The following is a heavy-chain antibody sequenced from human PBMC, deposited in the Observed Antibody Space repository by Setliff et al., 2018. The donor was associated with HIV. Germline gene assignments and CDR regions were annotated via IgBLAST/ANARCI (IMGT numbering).Heavy chain of an antibody. CDR1: GGSISGFY. CDR2: IYDSGAT. Sequence: SETLSLTCTVSGGSISGFYWSWIRQSPGNGLEWIGWIYDSGATKYNPSLKSRATISLETSKMQFSLKLNSVSAADTAVYYCTADLPDSAPYCFDYWGQGALVTVSS. D-gene: IGHD2-15*01. V-gene: IGHV4-59*08. J-gene: IGHJ4*02. CDR3: TADLPDSAPYCFDY.